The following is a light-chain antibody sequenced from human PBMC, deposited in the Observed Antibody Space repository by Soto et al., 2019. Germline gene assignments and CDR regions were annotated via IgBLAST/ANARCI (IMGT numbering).Light chain of an antibody. CDR1: SSDVGNYDY. CDR2: QVS. CDR3: SSYTGSGINTVI. Sequence: QSALTQPASVSGSPGQSITISCTGTSSDVGNYDYVSWFQQLPGKAPKLMIFQVSNRPSGVSDRFSGSKSGNTASLTISGLRAEDEADYYCSSYTGSGINTVIFGGGTKVTVL. V-gene: IGLV2-14*01. J-gene: IGLJ2*01.